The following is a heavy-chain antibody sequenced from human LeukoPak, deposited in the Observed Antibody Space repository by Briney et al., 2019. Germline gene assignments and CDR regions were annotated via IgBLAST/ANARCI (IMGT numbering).Heavy chain of an antibody. D-gene: IGHD3-22*01. CDR1: GFTFSDYG. Sequence: GGSLRLSCAASGFTFSDYGMHWVRQAPGKGLEWVAFIRYDGSNKYYADSVKGRFTISRDNSKNTLYLQMNSLRAEDTAVYYCAKDQGYYDSSGSDYWGQGTLVTVSS. CDR3: AKDQGYYDSSGSDY. J-gene: IGHJ4*02. CDR2: IRYDGSNK. V-gene: IGHV3-30*02.